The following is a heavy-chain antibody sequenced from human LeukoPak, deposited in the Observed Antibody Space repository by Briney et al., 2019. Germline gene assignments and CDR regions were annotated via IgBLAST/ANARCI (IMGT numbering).Heavy chain of an antibody. D-gene: IGHD2-2*01. CDR1: GYTFTDYY. CDR2: VDPEDGEA. CDR3: ATNPRYCSSTSCYFP. V-gene: IGHV1-69-2*01. Sequence: ATVKISCKVSGYTFTDYYMHWVQQAPGKGLECMGLVDPEDGEAIYAEKFQGRVTITADTSTDTAYMELSSLRSEDTAVYYCATNPRYCSSTSCYFPRGQGTLVTVSS. J-gene: IGHJ5*02.